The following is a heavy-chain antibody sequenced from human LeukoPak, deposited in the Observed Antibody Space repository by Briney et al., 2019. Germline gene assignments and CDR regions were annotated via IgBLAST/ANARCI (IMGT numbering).Heavy chain of an antibody. D-gene: IGHD6-13*01. Sequence: GGSLSLSCAASGFTFGPYWMHWLRQAPGQGVEWVSLISSGGSRTTYADSVKGRFTISRDNAKNTLYLQMNSLRGEDTPVYYCARDTIAADGDIDYWGQGALVTVSS. CDR2: ISSGGSRT. V-gene: IGHV3-74*03. J-gene: IGHJ4*02. CDR3: ARDTIAADGDIDY. CDR1: GFTFGPYW.